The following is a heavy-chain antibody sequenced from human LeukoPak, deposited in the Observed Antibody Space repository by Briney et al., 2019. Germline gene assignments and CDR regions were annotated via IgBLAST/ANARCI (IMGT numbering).Heavy chain of an antibody. J-gene: IGHJ5*02. CDR2: INAGNGNT. V-gene: IGHV1-3*01. D-gene: IGHD5-18*01. Sequence: ASVKVSCKASGYTFTSYAMHWVRQAPGQRLEWMGWINAGNGNTKYSQKFQGRVTMTEDTSTDTAYMELSSLRSEDTAVYYCAIQRIWFDPWGQGTLVTVSS. CDR1: GYTFTSYA. CDR3: AIQRIWFDP.